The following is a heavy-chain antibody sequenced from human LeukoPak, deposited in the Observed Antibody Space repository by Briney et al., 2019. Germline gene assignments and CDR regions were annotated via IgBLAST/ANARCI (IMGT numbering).Heavy chain of an antibody. D-gene: IGHD4-17*01. CDR3: ARDPHGDFHFDY. V-gene: IGHV4-34*01. CDR1: GGSFSGYY. CDR2: INHSGST. J-gene: IGHJ4*02. Sequence: SETLSLTCAVYGGSFSGYYWSWIRQPPGKGLEWIGEINHSGSTNYNPSLKSRVTISVDTSKNQFSLKLSSVTAADTAVYYCARDPHGDFHFDYWGQGTLVTVSS.